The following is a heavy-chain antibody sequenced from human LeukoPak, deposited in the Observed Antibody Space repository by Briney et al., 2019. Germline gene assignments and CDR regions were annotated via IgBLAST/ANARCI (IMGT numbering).Heavy chain of an antibody. J-gene: IGHJ4*02. Sequence: GRSLRLSCAASGFTFSSYAMHWVRQAPGKGLEWVAVISYDGSNKYYADSVKGRFTISRDNSKNTLYLQMNSLRAEDTAVYYCAKYVGITPFDYWGQGTLVTVSS. D-gene: IGHD1-26*01. CDR1: GFTFSSYA. CDR2: ISYDGSNK. V-gene: IGHV3-30-3*02. CDR3: AKYVGITPFDY.